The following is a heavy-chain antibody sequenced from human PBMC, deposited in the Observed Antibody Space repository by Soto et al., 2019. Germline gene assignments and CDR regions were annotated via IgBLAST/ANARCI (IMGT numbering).Heavy chain of an antibody. CDR1: GYTFTSYG. Sequence: QVQLVQSGAEVKKPGASVKVSCKASGYTFTSYGISWVRQAPGQGREWMGWFSAYNGNTNYAQKLQGRVTMATDTCTSSAYMALRSLRSDDTAVYYCARGRRAYGDAPPLYGMDVWGQGTTVPVSS. D-gene: IGHD4-17*01. J-gene: IGHJ6*02. V-gene: IGHV1-18*01. CDR3: ARGRRAYGDAPPLYGMDV. CDR2: FSAYNGNT.